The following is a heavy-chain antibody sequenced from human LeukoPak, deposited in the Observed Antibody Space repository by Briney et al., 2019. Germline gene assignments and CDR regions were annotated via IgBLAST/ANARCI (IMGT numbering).Heavy chain of an antibody. CDR3: AKALNYWYFDL. V-gene: IGHV3-23*01. J-gene: IGHJ2*01. Sequence: GGSLRLSCAASGFTFSSYDMSWVRQAPGKGLEWVSASGGDGGSTYADSVKGRFTISRDNSKNTLYLQVNSLRAEDTATYYCAKALNYWYFDLWGRGNLVTVPS. CDR2: SGGDGGST. CDR1: GFTFSSYD.